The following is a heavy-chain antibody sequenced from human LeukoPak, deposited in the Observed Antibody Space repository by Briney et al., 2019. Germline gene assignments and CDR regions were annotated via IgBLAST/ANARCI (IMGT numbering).Heavy chain of an antibody. Sequence: ASVKVSCKTFGYTVSDFYMHWVRQAPGQGLEWMGWINPNSGGTNYAQKFQGRVTMTRDTSISTAYMELSRLRSDDTAVYYCAREDYDSSGYYRFFDYWGQGTLVTVSS. J-gene: IGHJ4*02. D-gene: IGHD3-22*01. CDR3: AREDYDSSGYYRFFDY. CDR2: INPNSGGT. V-gene: IGHV1-2*02. CDR1: GYTVSDFY.